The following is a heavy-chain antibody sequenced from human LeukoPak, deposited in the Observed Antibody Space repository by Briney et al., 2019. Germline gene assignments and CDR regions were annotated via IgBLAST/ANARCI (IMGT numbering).Heavy chain of an antibody. D-gene: IGHD3-22*01. CDR3: ARDYYDSSGYYYAL. J-gene: IGHJ4*02. V-gene: IGHV4-4*07. CDR2: IYTSGGT. Sequence: PSETLSLTCTVSGGSISSYYRSWIRQPAGKGLEWIGRIYTSGGTNYNPSLKSRVTMSIDTSKNQFSLKLSSVTAADTAVYYCARDYYDSSGYYYALWGQGTLLTVSS. CDR1: GGSISSYY.